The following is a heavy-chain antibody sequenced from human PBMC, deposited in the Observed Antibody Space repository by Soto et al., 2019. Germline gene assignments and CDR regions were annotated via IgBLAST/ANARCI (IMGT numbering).Heavy chain of an antibody. CDR2: IYWNDDK. CDR1: GISLSTSGVG. Sequence: SGPTLVNPTQTLTLTCTLSGISLSTSGVGLGWIRQAPGKALEWLALIYWNDDKHYSPSLKTRLTITKDTSKNQAVLTMTNMDPVDTATYYCARGLATLPVFAFDIWGQGTVVTVSS. D-gene: IGHD6-6*01. CDR3: ARGLATLPVFAFDI. J-gene: IGHJ3*02. V-gene: IGHV2-5*01.